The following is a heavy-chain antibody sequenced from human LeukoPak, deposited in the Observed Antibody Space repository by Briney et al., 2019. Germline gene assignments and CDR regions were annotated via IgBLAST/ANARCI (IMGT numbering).Heavy chain of an antibody. V-gene: IGHV3-15*01. CDR1: GFTFSNAW. CDR3: TTDGNYGDYVSAY. CDR2: IKSKTDGGTT. J-gene: IGHJ4*02. Sequence: GGSLRLSCAASGFTFSNAWMSWVRQAPGKGLEWVGRIKSKTDGGTTDYAAPVKGRFTISRDDSKNTLYLQMNSLKTEDTAVYYCTTDGNYGDYVSAYWGQRTLVTVSS. D-gene: IGHD4-17*01.